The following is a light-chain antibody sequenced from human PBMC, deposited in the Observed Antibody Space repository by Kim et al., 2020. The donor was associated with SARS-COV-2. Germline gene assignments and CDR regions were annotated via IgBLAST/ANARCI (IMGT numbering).Light chain of an antibody. Sequence: PASISCRSSQSLLHSNGYNYLDWHVQKPGQSTQLLIYLGSNRTSGVPDRFSGSGSGTDFTLKITRVEPEDVGVYYCMQVLQTPYSFGQGTKLEI. V-gene: IGKV2-28*01. CDR3: MQVLQTPYS. CDR1: QSLLHSNGYNY. CDR2: LGS. J-gene: IGKJ2*03.